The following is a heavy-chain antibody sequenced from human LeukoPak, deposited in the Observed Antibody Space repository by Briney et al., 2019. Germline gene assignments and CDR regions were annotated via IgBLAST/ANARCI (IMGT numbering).Heavy chain of an antibody. J-gene: IGHJ4*02. CDR1: GFTFSSYS. CDR2: ISSSSSTI. Sequence: PGGSLRLSCAASGFTFSSYSMKWVRQAPGKGLEWVSYISSSSSTIYYADSVKGRFTISRDNSKNTLYMQMNSLRAEDTAVYYCAKVVNSGYYYYFDYWGQGTLVTVSS. D-gene: IGHD3-22*01. V-gene: IGHV3-48*01. CDR3: AKVVNSGYYYYFDY.